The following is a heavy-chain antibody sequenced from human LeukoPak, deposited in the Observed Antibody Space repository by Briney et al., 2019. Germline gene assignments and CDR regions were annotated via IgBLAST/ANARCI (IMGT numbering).Heavy chain of an antibody. CDR2: IYYSGST. CDR3: ARATVGYRVASWLDP. J-gene: IGHJ5*02. Sequence: SQTLSLTCTVSGGSISSGDYYWSWIRQPPGKGLEWIGYIYYSGSTYYNPSLKSRVTISVDTSKNQFSLKLSSVTAADTAVYYCARATVGYRVASWLDPWGQGTLVTVSS. D-gene: IGHD4-23*01. CDR1: GGSISSGDYY. V-gene: IGHV4-30-4*01.